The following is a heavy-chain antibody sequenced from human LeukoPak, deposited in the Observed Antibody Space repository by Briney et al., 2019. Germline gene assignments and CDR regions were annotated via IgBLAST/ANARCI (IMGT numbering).Heavy chain of an antibody. D-gene: IGHD3-10*01. Sequence: AASVKVSCKASGYTFTGYYMHWVRQAPGQGLEWMGWINPNSGGTNYAQKFQGRVTMTRDTSISTAYMELSRLRSDDTAVYYCARIRVRGVIIGYFDYWGQGTLVTVSS. V-gene: IGHV1-2*02. J-gene: IGHJ4*02. CDR2: INPNSGGT. CDR3: ARIRVRGVIIGYFDY. CDR1: GYTFTGYY.